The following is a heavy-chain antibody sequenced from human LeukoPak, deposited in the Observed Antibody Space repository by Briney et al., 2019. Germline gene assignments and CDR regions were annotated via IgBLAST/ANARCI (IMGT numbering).Heavy chain of an antibody. D-gene: IGHD4-17*01. J-gene: IGHJ3*01. CDR1: EFIFRTYG. Sequence: PGGSLRLSCTASEFIFRTYGMYWVRQAPGKGLEWLAVIRYHGNNKNYADSVRGRFTISRDNSMDTLYLQMDRLRAEDTAVYYCVRGRYGDSSEAGSAFDLWGQGTMVTVSS. CDR3: VRGRYGDSSEAGSAFDL. CDR2: IRYHGNNK. V-gene: IGHV3-33*07.